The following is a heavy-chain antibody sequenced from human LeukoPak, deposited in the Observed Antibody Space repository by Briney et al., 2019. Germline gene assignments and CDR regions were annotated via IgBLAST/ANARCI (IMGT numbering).Heavy chain of an antibody. J-gene: IGHJ5*02. V-gene: IGHV1-18*01. Sequence: ASVKVSCKASGYTFTSYGISWVRQAPGQGLEWMGWISAYNGNTNYAQKLQGRVTMTTDTSTSTAYMELRSLRSDDTAVYYCARGEDYYGSGSYYGVDPWGQGTLVTDSS. CDR3: ARGEDYYGSGSYYGVDP. D-gene: IGHD3-10*01. CDR1: GYTFTSYG. CDR2: ISAYNGNT.